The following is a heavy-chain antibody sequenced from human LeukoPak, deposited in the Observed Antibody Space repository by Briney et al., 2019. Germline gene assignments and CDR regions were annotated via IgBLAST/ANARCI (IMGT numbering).Heavy chain of an antibody. J-gene: IGHJ4*02. CDR1: GDSITSGSYY. V-gene: IGHV4-61*02. CDR2: IFISGGT. CDR3: ARVSCSGGSCYYYFDY. D-gene: IGHD2-15*01. Sequence: SETLSLTCTVSGDSITSGSYYWSWIRQPAGKGLEWIGRIFISGGTNYNPSLRSRVTMSLDTSKNQFSLKLYSVTAADTAVYYCARVSCSGGSCYYYFDYWGQGTLVTVSS.